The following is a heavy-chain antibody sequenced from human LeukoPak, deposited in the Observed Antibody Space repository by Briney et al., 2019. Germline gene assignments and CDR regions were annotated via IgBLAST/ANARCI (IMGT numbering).Heavy chain of an antibody. D-gene: IGHD2-8*02. CDR1: GCSFSSYW. V-gene: IGHV5-51*01. Sequence: GESLKISCKGSGCSFSSYWIAWVRQMPGKGLEWMGFIYPGDSDTRYSPSFQGQVTISADKSISTAYLQLSSLKASDTAIYYCARLDGGVAFDIWGQGTMVTVSS. J-gene: IGHJ3*02. CDR3: ARLDGGVAFDI. CDR2: IYPGDSDT.